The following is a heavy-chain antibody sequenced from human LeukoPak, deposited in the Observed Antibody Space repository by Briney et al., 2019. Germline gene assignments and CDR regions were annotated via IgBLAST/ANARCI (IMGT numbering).Heavy chain of an antibody. CDR1: GYTFTGYY. Sequence: ASVKVSCKASGYTFTGYYMHWVRQAPGQGLEWMGWINPNSGGTNYAQKFQGRVTMTRDTSISTAYMVLSRLRSDDTAVYYCARVKYSGSYPNFDYWGQGTLVTVSS. CDR2: INPNSGGT. CDR3: ARVKYSGSYPNFDY. J-gene: IGHJ4*02. D-gene: IGHD1-26*01. V-gene: IGHV1-2*02.